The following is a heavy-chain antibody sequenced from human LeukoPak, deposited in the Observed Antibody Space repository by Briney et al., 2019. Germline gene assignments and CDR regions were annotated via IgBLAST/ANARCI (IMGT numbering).Heavy chain of an antibody. D-gene: IGHD3-22*01. CDR1: GFTFTNYG. Sequence: GGSLRLSCAASGFTFTNYGMHWVRQAPGKGLEWVAFIGYDGSNKYYADSVKGGFTVSRDKSKNTLYLQMNSLRTEDTAVYYCAKGLYYKDRSGYPAWGQGTLVTISS. V-gene: IGHV3-30*02. CDR2: IGYDGSNK. J-gene: IGHJ5*02. CDR3: AKGLYYKDRSGYPA.